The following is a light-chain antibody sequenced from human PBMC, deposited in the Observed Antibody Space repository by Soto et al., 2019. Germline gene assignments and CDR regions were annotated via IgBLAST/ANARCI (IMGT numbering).Light chain of an antibody. CDR3: QQYNTWLWT. CDR2: GAS. V-gene: IGKV3-15*01. Sequence: EVVMTQSPATLSVSPGERATLSCRASQNVNANLAWYQQKPGQAPRLLIHGASTRATGIPARFSGSGFGTEFILTISSLHPEDFAVYYCQQYNTWLWTFGQGTKVEGK. J-gene: IGKJ1*01. CDR1: QNVNAN.